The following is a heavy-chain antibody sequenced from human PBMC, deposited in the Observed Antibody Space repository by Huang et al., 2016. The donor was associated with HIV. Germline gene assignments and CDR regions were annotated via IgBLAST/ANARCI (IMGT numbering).Heavy chain of an antibody. J-gene: IGHJ5*02. D-gene: IGHD6-25*01. Sequence: QVQLVQSGAEVKKPGASVRVSCKASGYTFTSYDINWVRQASGQGLEWMGVMNPLRGNTGYAPKFQGRVTMTGNPSISVAYMELRSLRSEDTAVYYCARGLGPAAWFDPWGQGTLVTVSS. CDR1: GYTFTSYD. CDR3: ARGLGPAAWFDP. CDR2: MNPLRGNT. V-gene: IGHV1-8*01.